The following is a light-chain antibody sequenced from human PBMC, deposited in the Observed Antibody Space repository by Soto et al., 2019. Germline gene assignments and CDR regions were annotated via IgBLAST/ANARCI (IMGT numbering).Light chain of an antibody. CDR2: CAS. V-gene: IGKV3-15*01. CDR3: QQYNNWPPYT. Sequence: EIVMTQSPATLSVSPGERATLSCRASQSVSSNLAWYQQKPAQPPRLLIYCASTRVTGIPARFSGSESGTEFPLKIRSLQSEDFTVYYCQQYNNWPPYTFGQMTKLEIK. J-gene: IGKJ2*01. CDR1: QSVSSN.